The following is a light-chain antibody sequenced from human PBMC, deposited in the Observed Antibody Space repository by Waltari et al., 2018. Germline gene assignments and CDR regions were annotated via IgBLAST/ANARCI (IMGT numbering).Light chain of an antibody. CDR1: RSNIGSRT. J-gene: IGLJ2*01. CDR3: SAWDDSLNGVV. V-gene: IGLV1-44*01. CDR2: TNE. Sequence: QSVLTQPPSASGTPGQRVTISCSGSRSNIGSRTVNWYQQFPGPAPNLLIYTNEQRPAGVPDRFSASKSGTSASLAISGLQSEDEADYYCSAWDDSLNGVVFGGGTKLTVL.